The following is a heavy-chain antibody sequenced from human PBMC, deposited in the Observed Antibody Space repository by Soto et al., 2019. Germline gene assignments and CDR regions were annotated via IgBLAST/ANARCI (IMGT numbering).Heavy chain of an antibody. V-gene: IGHV3-23*01. Sequence: VQLLESGGGLVQPGGSLRLSCAVSGFTFSNYAMSCVRQAPGKGLEWVSGISGSGGSTYYGDSVKGRFTISRDNSMTTLSLQIHSLRAEDTAVYYCAKGSGQWLGSWFDHWGQGTLVTVSS. CDR2: ISGSGGST. CDR1: GFTFSNYA. J-gene: IGHJ5*02. D-gene: IGHD6-19*01. CDR3: AKGSGQWLGSWFDH.